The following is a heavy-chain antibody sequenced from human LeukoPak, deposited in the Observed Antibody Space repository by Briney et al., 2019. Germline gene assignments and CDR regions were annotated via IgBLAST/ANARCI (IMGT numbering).Heavy chain of an antibody. CDR2: ISRDSGSI. V-gene: IGHV3-48*01. CDR3: ARDDRWSFDY. J-gene: IGHJ4*02. Sequence: GGSLRLSCAASAFTFSSYSMNWVRQAPGKGLEWVSYISRDSGSIFYADSVKGRFTISRDNAKNSLYLQMNSLRAEDTAVYYCARDDRWSFDYWGQGTLVTVSS. D-gene: IGHD3-3*01. CDR1: AFTFSSYS.